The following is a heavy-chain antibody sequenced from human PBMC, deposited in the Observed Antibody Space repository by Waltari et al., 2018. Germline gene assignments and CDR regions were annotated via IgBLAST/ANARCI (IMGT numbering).Heavy chain of an antibody. CDR1: GYTFSFTGLQ. V-gene: IGHV1-2*02. CDR3: ARGGGLPLDF. CDR2: INPASGNT. J-gene: IGHJ4*02. D-gene: IGHD3-3*01. Sequence: QVQLVQSETELRKPGASVKVSCKASGYTFSFTGLQIHWERPAPGQGLEWMGRINPASGNTDYAQKVQGRVTMTRDTSVTTAYMDLTTLTSDDTAVYYCARGGGLPLDFWGQGTLVIVSA.